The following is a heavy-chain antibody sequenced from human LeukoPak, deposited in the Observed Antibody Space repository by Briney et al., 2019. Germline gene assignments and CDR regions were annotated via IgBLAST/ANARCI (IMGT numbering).Heavy chain of an antibody. J-gene: IGHJ4*02. V-gene: IGHV3-23*01. CDR3: ARGKTGQLVPLWVY. CDR2: ISGSGDSA. CDR1: GFPFINYA. D-gene: IGHD6-13*01. Sequence: GGSLRLSCAASGFPFINYAMSWVRQAPGKGLEFVAAISGSGDSAYYANSVKGRFTVSRDNSKETMYLHMNSLRAEDTAVYYCARGKTGQLVPLWVYWGQGTLVTVSS.